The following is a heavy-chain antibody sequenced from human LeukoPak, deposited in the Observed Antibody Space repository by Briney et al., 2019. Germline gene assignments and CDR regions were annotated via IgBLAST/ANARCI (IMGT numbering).Heavy chain of an antibody. V-gene: IGHV3-30*04. D-gene: IGHD2-21*02. CDR3: ARDPGRGARVVTEDY. CDR1: GFTFSSYA. Sequence: PGRSLRLSCAASGFTFSSYAMHWVRQAPGKGLEWVAVISYDGSNKYYADSVKGRFTISRDNAKNSLYLQMNSLRAEDTAVYYCARDPGRGARVVTEDYWGQGTLVTVSS. J-gene: IGHJ4*02. CDR2: ISYDGSNK.